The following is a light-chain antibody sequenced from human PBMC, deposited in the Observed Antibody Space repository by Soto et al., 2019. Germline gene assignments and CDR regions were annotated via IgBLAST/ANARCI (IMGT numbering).Light chain of an antibody. Sequence: QSVLAKPASVSGSPGQSITIACTGTSGDVGGYNYVSWYQHHPGKAPKLLIYDVNNRPSGVSDRFSGSKSGNTASLTISGLQTEDEADYYCSSYTSIITVVFGGGTKVTVL. J-gene: IGLJ2*01. CDR3: SSYTSIITVV. CDR2: DVN. CDR1: SGDVGGYNY. V-gene: IGLV2-14*01.